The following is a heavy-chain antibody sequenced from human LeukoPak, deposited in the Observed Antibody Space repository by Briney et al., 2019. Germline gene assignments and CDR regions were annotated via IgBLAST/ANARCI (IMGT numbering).Heavy chain of an antibody. J-gene: IGHJ5*02. D-gene: IGHD4-11*01. CDR3: ARARRTTVTTRKQNWFDP. CDR1: GGSFSGYY. CDR2: INHSVST. V-gene: IGHV4-34*01. Sequence: PSETLSLTCAVYGGSFSGYYWSWIRQPPGKGLEWIGEINHSVSTNYNPSLKSLVTISVDTSKNQFSLKLSSVTAADTAVYYCARARRTTVTTRKQNWFDPWGQGTLVTVSS.